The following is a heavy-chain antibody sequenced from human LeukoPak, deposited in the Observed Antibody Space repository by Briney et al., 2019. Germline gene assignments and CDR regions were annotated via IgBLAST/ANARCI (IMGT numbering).Heavy chain of an antibody. V-gene: IGHV1-3*01. CDR2: INAGNGNT. CDR1: GYTFTSYA. CDR3: ARAEYDILTGYPPGAFDI. J-gene: IGHJ3*02. D-gene: IGHD3-9*01. Sequence: ASVKVSCKASGYTFTSYAMQWVRQAPGQRLEWMGWINAGNGNTKYSQKFQGRVTITRDTSASTAYMELSSLRSEDTAVYYCARAEYDILTGYPPGAFDIWGQGTMVTVSS.